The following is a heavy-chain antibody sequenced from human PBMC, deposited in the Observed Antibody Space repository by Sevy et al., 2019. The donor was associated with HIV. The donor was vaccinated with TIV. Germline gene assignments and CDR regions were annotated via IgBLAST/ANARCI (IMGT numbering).Heavy chain of an antibody. Sequence: GGSLRLSCAASGFTFSSYWMSWVRQAPGKGLEWVANIKQDGSEKYYVDSVKGRFTISRDNAKNSLYLQMNCLRAEDTAVYYCARGGGNRRRGFDYWGQGTLVTVSS. CDR2: IKQDGSEK. CDR3: ARGGGNRRRGFDY. D-gene: IGHD2-15*01. V-gene: IGHV3-7*01. CDR1: GFTFSSYW. J-gene: IGHJ4*02.